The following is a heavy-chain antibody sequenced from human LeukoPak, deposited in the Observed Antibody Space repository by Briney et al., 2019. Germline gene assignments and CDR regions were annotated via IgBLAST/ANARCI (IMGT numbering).Heavy chain of an antibody. CDR3: AKRALVGSTGGNDY. CDR2: IGSGSSTI. J-gene: IGHJ4*02. V-gene: IGHV3-48*02. CDR1: GFTFSTYS. Sequence: GGSLRLSCAASGFTFSTYSMNWVRQAPGKGLEWVSYIGSGSSTIYYADSMKGRFTISRDNAKNSLYLQMNSLRDEDTAVYYCAKRALVGSTGGNDYWGQGTLVTVSS. D-gene: IGHD1-26*01.